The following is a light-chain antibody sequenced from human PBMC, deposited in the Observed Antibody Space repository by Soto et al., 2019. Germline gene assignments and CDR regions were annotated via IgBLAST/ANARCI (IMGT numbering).Light chain of an antibody. CDR2: DAS. CDR1: QTVSTY. V-gene: IGKV3-11*01. CDR3: QQRSRWPT. Sequence: EIVLTQSPDTLSLSPGERATLSCRASQTVSTYLAWYQQKPGQAPRLLVYDASKRAPGIPARFIGSGSGTDFTITVSILECEDLALHYCQQRSRWPTFGQVTKAE. J-gene: IGKJ1*01.